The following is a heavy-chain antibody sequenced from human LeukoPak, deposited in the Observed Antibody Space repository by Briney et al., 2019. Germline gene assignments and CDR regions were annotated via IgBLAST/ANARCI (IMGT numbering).Heavy chain of an antibody. V-gene: IGHV4-4*07. CDR1: GGSISSYY. Sequence: SETLSLTCTVSGGSISSYYWSWIRQPAGKGLEWIGRIYTSGSTNYNPSLKSRVTMSVDTSKNQFSLKLSSVTAADTALYFCARDPYCTGGSCYHRFDYWGQGTLVTVSS. D-gene: IGHD2-15*01. J-gene: IGHJ4*02. CDR2: IYTSGST. CDR3: ARDPYCTGGSCYHRFDY.